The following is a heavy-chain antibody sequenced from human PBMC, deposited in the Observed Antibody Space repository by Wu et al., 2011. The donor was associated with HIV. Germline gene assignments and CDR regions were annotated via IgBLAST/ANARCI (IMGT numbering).Heavy chain of an antibody. V-gene: IGHV1-46*01. CDR1: GYTFISYY. CDR3: ASQPDTTMTGYYYYGMDV. CDR2: ISPSVGST. D-gene: IGHD1-14*01. Sequence: QVQLVQSGAEVKKPGASVKISCKASGYTFISYYIHWVRQSPGHGLEWMGMISPSVGSTTYAQKFQARVTLTRDTSTSTAYMELSSLRSEDTAVYYCASQPDTTMTGYYYYGMDVWGQGTKVTVSS. J-gene: IGHJ6*02.